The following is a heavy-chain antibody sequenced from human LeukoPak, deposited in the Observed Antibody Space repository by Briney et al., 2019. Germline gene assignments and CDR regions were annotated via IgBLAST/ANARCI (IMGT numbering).Heavy chain of an antibody. CDR2: ISYDGSNK. CDR1: GFTFSSYA. D-gene: IGHD2-21*02. V-gene: IGHV3-30-3*01. CDR3: ARDNEGDYYFDY. J-gene: IGHJ4*02. Sequence: GRSLRLSCAASGFTFSSYAMHWVRQAPGKGLEWVAVISYDGSNKYYADSVKGRFTISRDNSKNTLYLQMNSLRAEDTAVYYCARDNEGDYYFDYWGQGTLVTVSS.